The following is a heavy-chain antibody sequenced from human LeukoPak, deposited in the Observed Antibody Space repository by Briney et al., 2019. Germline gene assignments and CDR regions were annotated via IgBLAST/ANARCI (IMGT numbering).Heavy chain of an antibody. D-gene: IGHD3-22*01. V-gene: IGHV3-9*01. J-gene: IGHJ4*02. CDR1: GFTFDDYA. CDR3: AKGGYYYGSSGYYGD. CDR2: ISWNSGSI. Sequence: EAGGSLRLSCAASGFTFDDYAMHWVRQAPGKGLEWVSGISWNSGSIGYADSVKGRFTISRDNAKNSLYLQMNSLRAEDTALYYCAKGGYYYGSSGYYGDWGQGTLVTVSS.